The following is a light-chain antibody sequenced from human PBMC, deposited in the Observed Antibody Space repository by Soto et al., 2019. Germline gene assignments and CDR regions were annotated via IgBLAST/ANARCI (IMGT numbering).Light chain of an antibody. CDR2: PAS. CDR1: QGINFY. Sequence: DVQMCEFPFAESASFVSTFIIACRASQGINFYLDWYQQKPGRAPKLLIYPASTLQSGVPSRFSGSGSGTEFTLTFSSLQPEDFATYYCQQCYSYPGTFGQGTKVDIK. J-gene: IGKJ1*01. CDR3: QQCYSYPGT. V-gene: IGKV1-9*01.